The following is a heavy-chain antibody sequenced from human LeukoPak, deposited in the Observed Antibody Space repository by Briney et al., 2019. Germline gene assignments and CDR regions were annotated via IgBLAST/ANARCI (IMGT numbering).Heavy chain of an antibody. J-gene: IGHJ6*03. CDR3: ARSGSPRGRKDIVVVPAAGGPRYYYYYMDV. D-gene: IGHD2-2*01. CDR2: INPSGGST. Sequence: ASVKVSCKASGYTFTGYYMHWVRQAPGQGLEWMGIINPSGGSTSYAQKFQGRVTMTRDTSTSTVYMELSSLRSEDTAVYYCARSGSPRGRKDIVVVPAAGGPRYYYYYMDVWGKGTTVTISS. CDR1: GYTFTGYY. V-gene: IGHV1-46*01.